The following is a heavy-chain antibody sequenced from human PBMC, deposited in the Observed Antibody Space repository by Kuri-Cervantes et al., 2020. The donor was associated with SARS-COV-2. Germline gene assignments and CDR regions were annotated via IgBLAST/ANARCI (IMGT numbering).Heavy chain of an antibody. CDR3: AKVYGDIVVVPAAKYFQH. V-gene: IGHV3-23*01. CDR2: ISGRGGST. J-gene: IGHJ1*01. Sequence: GEYLKIYCAASGFTLLSYELNWVRQAPGKGLEWVSAISGRGGSTYYADSVKGRFTISRDNSKNTLYLQMNCLRAENTAVYYCAKVYGDIVVVPAAKYFQHWGQGTLVTVSS. CDR1: GFTLLSYE. D-gene: IGHD2-2*01.